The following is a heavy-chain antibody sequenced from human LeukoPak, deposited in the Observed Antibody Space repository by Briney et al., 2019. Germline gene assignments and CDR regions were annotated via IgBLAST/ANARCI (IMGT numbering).Heavy chain of an antibody. V-gene: IGHV3-53*01. Sequence: GGSPRLSCAASGFTVSNNYMTWVRQAPGEGLEWVSLIYSGVTTYYVDSVKGRFTISRDNSKNTLHLQMASLRAEDTGMYYCAGDATYSSGWYGGRYFDYWGQGTLVTVSS. D-gene: IGHD6-19*01. CDR2: IYSGVTT. CDR3: AGDATYSSGWYGGRYFDY. J-gene: IGHJ4*02. CDR1: GFTVSNNY.